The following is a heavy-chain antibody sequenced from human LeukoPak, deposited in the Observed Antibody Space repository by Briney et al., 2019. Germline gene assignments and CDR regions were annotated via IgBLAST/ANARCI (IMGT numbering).Heavy chain of an antibody. CDR1: GGSISSSIYY. J-gene: IGHJ5*02. CDR2: IYYSGST. D-gene: IGHD3-3*01. CDR3: ARHSLYYDFWSGYYLSRWFDP. V-gene: IGHV4-39*01. Sequence: PSETLSLTCTVSGGSISSSIYYWGWIRQPPGKGLEWIGIIYYSGSTYYNPSLKSRVTISVDTSKNQFSLKLSSVTAADTAVYYCARHSLYYDFWSGYYLSRWFDPWGQGTLVTVSS.